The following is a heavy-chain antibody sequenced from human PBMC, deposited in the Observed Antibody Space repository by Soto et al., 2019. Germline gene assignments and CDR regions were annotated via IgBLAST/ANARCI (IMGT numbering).Heavy chain of an antibody. J-gene: IGHJ4*02. Sequence: GGSLRLSCAASGFTFNSYVMSWVRQAPGKGLERVSGISGSGGSTYYADSVKGRFTISRDNSKNTLYLQMSSLRVEDTAVYYCAKSGGNSYNYRVDYWGQGTLVTVSS. V-gene: IGHV3-23*01. CDR1: GFTFNSYV. D-gene: IGHD5-18*01. CDR2: ISGSGGST. CDR3: AKSGGNSYNYRVDY.